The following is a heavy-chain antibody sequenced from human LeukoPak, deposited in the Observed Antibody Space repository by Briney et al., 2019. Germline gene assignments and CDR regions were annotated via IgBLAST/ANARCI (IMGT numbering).Heavy chain of an antibody. D-gene: IGHD3-3*01. V-gene: IGHV1-69*01. J-gene: IGHJ6*03. CDR2: IIPIFGTA. Sequence: SVKVSCKASGGTFSSYAISWVRQAPGQGLEWMGGIIPIFGTANYAQKFQGRVTITADESASTAYMELSSLRSEDTAVYYCAREYDFWSGYHPYYYYMDVWGKGTTVTVSS. CDR1: GGTFSSYA. CDR3: AREYDFWSGYHPYYYYMDV.